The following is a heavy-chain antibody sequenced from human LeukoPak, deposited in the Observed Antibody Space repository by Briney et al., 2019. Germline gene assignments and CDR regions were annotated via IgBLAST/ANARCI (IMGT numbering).Heavy chain of an antibody. Sequence: GGSLRLSCAASGFTFDDYGMSWVRQAPGKGLEWVSGINWNGGSTGYADSVKGRFTISRDNAKNSLYLQMNSLRAEDTALYYCARDPTQNYGPNYYYYYMDVWGKGTTVTVSS. J-gene: IGHJ6*03. CDR2: INWNGGST. D-gene: IGHD4-17*01. V-gene: IGHV3-20*04. CDR1: GFTFDDYG. CDR3: ARDPTQNYGPNYYYYYMDV.